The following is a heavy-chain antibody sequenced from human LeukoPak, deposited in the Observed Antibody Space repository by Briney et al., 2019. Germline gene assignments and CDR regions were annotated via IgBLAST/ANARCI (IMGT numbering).Heavy chain of an antibody. V-gene: IGHV4-59*01. D-gene: IGHD6-19*01. CDR1: GGSISSYY. J-gene: IGHJ4*02. CDR3: ASSVAGTGVYYFDY. CDR2: IYYSGST. Sequence: SETLSLTCTVSGGSISSYYWSWIRQPPGKGLEWIGYIYYSGSTNYNPSLKSRATISVDTSKNQFSLKLSSVTAADTAVYYCASSVAGTGVYYFDYWGQGTLVTVSS.